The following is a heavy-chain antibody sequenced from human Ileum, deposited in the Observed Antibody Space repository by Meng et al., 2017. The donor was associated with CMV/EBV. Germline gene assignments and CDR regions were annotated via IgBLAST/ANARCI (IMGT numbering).Heavy chain of an antibody. J-gene: IGHJ4*02. CDR3: ARGQDNHKGGVH. Sequence: QLGCAVLLTPSETLSLTCDVYDASFSDFYWSWTRHLPGKGLEWIGEIHPSGSTHYNPSLESRVSISVHMSNNQFSLKVSSVTAADTAVYYCARGQDNHKGGVHWGQGTLVTVSS. CDR1: DASFSDFY. D-gene: IGHD1-14*01. V-gene: IGHV4-34*01. CDR2: IHPSGST.